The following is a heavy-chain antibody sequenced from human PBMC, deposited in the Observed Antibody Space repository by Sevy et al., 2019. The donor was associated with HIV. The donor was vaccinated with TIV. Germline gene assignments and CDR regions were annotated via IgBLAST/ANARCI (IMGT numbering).Heavy chain of an antibody. J-gene: IGHJ4*02. CDR2: INPNSGGT. D-gene: IGHD6-19*01. Sequence: ASVKVSCKASGYTFTGYYMHWVRQAPGQGLEWMGWINPNSGGTNYAQKFQGRVTMTRDTSISTAYMELSRLRSDDTAGYYCARGSSGWYGGTRDCDYWGQGTLVTVSS. CDR1: GYTFTGYY. V-gene: IGHV1-2*02. CDR3: ARGSSGWYGGTRDCDY.